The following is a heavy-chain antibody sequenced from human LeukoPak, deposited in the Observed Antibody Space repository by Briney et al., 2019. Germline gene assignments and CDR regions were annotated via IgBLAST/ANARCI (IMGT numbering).Heavy chain of an antibody. Sequence: GGSLRLSCAASGFTFDDYAMHWVRQAPAKGLEWVSGISWNSGSIGYADSVKGRFTISRDNAKNSLYLQMNSLRAEDTALYYCAKGVVRYWYFDLWGRGTLVTVSS. J-gene: IGHJ2*01. V-gene: IGHV3-9*01. D-gene: IGHD2-15*01. CDR2: ISWNSGSI. CDR1: GFTFDDYA. CDR3: AKGVVRYWYFDL.